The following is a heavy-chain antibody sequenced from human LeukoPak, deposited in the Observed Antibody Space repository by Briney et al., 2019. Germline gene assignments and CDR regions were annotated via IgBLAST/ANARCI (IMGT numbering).Heavy chain of an antibody. CDR2: IIPIFGTA. CDR1: GGTFSSYA. J-gene: IGHJ4*02. Sequence: ASVKVSCKASGGTFSSYAISWVRQAPGQGLEWMGGIIPIFGTANYAQKFQGRVTITADESTSTAYMELSSLRSEDTAVYYCARDPENYYDSSGYLDYWGQGTLVTVSS. CDR3: ARDPENYYDSSGYLDY. D-gene: IGHD3-22*01. V-gene: IGHV1-69*13.